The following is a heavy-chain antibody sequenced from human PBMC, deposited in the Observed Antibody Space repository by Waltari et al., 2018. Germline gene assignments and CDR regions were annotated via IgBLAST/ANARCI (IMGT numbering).Heavy chain of an antibody. CDR3: ARGPYCGGDCYSFDY. CDR2: IYYSGST. D-gene: IGHD2-21*01. CDR1: GGSLSSYY. Sequence: QVQLQESGPGLVKPSETLSLTCTVSGGSLSSYYCSWIRQPPGKGLEWIGYIYYSGSTNDNPSLKSRVTISVDTSKNQFSLKLSSVTAADTAVYYCARGPYCGGDCYSFDYWGQGTLVTVSS. J-gene: IGHJ4*02. V-gene: IGHV4-59*01.